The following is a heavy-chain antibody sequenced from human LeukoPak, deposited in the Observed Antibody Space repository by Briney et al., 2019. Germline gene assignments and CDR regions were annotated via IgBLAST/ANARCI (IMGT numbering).Heavy chain of an antibody. Sequence: GGSLRLSCAASGFGFSLYWMSWVRQGPGKGLDWVASINPDGSGTSYVDSVKGRFTISRDNAQNSLSLQMNSLSAEDTAVYYCARLFGGVTTFDYWGQGTLVTVSS. CDR1: GFGFSLYW. V-gene: IGHV3-7*01. J-gene: IGHJ4*02. CDR2: INPDGSGT. CDR3: ARLFGGVTTFDY. D-gene: IGHD4-17*01.